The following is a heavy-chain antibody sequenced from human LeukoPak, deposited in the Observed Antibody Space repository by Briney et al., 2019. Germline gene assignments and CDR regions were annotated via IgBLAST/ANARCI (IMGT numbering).Heavy chain of an antibody. V-gene: IGHV3-23*01. Sequence: PGGSLRLSCAASGFTFSSYAMSWVRQAPGKGLEWVSTISSSGGAIYYAASVKGRFTISRDNSKNTLYLQMNSLRAEDTAVYYCARSRIAARFSDWFDPWGQGTLVTVSS. CDR1: GFTFSSYA. CDR3: ARSRIAARFSDWFDP. D-gene: IGHD6-6*01. CDR2: ISSSGGAI. J-gene: IGHJ5*02.